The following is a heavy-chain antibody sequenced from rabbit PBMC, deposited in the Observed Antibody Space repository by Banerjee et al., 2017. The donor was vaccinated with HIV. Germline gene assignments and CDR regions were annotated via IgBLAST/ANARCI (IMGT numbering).Heavy chain of an antibody. V-gene: IGHV1S45*01. Sequence: QEQLEESGGDLVKPEGSLTLTCTASGFSFSSSYWICWVRQAPGKGLEWIACIYAGSSGSTYYASWAKGRFTISKTSSTTVTLQMTSLTAADTATYFCARRAYGGSADYDLWGPGTLVTVS. D-gene: IGHD2-1*01. CDR3: ARRAYGGSADYDL. CDR1: GFSFSSSYW. CDR2: IYAGSSGST. J-gene: IGHJ4*01.